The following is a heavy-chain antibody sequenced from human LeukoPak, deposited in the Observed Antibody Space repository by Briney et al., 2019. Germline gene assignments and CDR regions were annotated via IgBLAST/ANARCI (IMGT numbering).Heavy chain of an antibody. J-gene: IGHJ6*02. D-gene: IGHD3-9*01. V-gene: IGHV3-30*04. CDR3: ARGGRYFDWSLQTYYYGMDV. Sequence: PGRSLRLSCAASGFTFSSYAMHWVRQAPGKGLEWVAVISYDGSNKYYADSVKGRFTISRDNSKNTLYLQMNSLRAEDTAVYYCARGGRYFDWSLQTYYYGMDVWGQGTTVTVSS. CDR1: GFTFSSYA. CDR2: ISYDGSNK.